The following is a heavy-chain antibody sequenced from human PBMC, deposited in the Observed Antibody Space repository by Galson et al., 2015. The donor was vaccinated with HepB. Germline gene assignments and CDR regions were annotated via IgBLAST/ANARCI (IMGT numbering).Heavy chain of an antibody. D-gene: IGHD2-15*01. Sequence: ETLSLTCTVSGGSISSSSYYWGWIRQPPGKGLEWIGEIYHSGGTNYNPSLKSRVTISVDKSKNQFSLKLGSVTAADTAVYYCARDRRYCSGGSCYSRISPWGQGTLVTVSS. J-gene: IGHJ5*02. CDR3: ARDRRYCSGGSCYSRISP. CDR2: IYHSGGT. CDR1: GGSISSSSYY. V-gene: IGHV4-39*07.